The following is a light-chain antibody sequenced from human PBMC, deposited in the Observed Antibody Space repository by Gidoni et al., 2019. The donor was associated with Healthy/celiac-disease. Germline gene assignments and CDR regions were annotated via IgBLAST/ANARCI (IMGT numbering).Light chain of an antibody. Sequence: DIVMTQSPDYLAVSLGERATINCKSSQSVLYSSNNKNYLAWYQQKPGQPPKLLIYWASTREAGVPDRFSGGGSGTDFTLTISSLQAEDVAVYYCQQYYSTPYTFGQXTKLEIK. CDR1: QSVLYSSNNKNY. V-gene: IGKV4-1*01. CDR3: QQYYSTPYT. CDR2: WAS. J-gene: IGKJ2*01.